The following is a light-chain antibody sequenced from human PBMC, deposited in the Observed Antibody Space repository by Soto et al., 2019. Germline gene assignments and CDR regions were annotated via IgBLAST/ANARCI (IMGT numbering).Light chain of an antibody. Sequence: QPVLTQPPSASASLGASVTLTCTLSSGYSNSKVDWYQQSPGKGPRFVMRVGSGGMVGSKGDGIPDRFSVLGSGMNRYLTIKNIQEEDESDYHCGTDHGSGSKCVILVFGGGSKVTVL. CDR3: GTDHGSGSKCVILV. V-gene: IGLV9-49*01. J-gene: IGLJ3*02. CDR1: SGYSNSK. CDR2: VGSGGMVG.